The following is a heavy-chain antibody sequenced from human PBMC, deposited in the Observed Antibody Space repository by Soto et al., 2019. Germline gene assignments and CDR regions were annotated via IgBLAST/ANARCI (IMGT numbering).Heavy chain of an antibody. D-gene: IGHD2-2*01. Sequence: GGSLRLSCAASGFTFSSYWMHWVRQAPGKGLVWVSRINSDGSSTSYADSVKGRFTISRDNAKNTLYLQMNSLRAEDTAVYYCTKGYCSSTSCPPSDYWGQGTLVTVSS. CDR2: INSDGSST. V-gene: IGHV3-74*01. CDR3: TKGYCSSTSCPPSDY. CDR1: GFTFSSYW. J-gene: IGHJ4*02.